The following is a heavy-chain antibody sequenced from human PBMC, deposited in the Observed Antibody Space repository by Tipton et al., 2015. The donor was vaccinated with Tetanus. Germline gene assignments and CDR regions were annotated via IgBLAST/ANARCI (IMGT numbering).Heavy chain of an antibody. CDR3: ARRAESYPGAMVRGSGGGMDV. CDR2: IDPSDSYT. D-gene: IGHD3-10*01. Sequence: EVQLVQSGAEVKKPGESLRISCKGSGYSFTSYWISWVRQMPGKGLEWMGRIDPSDSYTNYSPSFQGHVTISADKSISTAYLQWSSLKASGTAMYYGARRAESYPGAMVRGSGGGMDVWGQGTTVTVSS. J-gene: IGHJ6*02. CDR1: GYSFTSYW. V-gene: IGHV5-10-1*01.